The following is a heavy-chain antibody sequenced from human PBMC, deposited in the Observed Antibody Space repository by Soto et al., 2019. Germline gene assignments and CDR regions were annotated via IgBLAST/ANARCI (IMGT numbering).Heavy chain of an antibody. J-gene: IGHJ5*02. Sequence: ASVKVSCKASGYTFTSYGISWVRQAPGQGLEWMGWISAYNGNTNYAQKLQGRVTMTTDTSTSTAYMELRSLRSDDTAVYYCARVLPDARSIAARPIWCDPWGQGTLVTVSS. CDR2: ISAYNGNT. CDR1: GYTFTSYG. V-gene: IGHV1-18*04. CDR3: ARVLPDARSIAARPIWCDP. D-gene: IGHD6-6*01.